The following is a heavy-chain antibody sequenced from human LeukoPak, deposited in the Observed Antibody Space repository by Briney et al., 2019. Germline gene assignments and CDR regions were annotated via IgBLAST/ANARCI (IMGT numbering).Heavy chain of an antibody. Sequence: PGGSLRLSCAASGFTFSSYWMSWVRQAPGKGLEWVANIKQDGSEKYYVDSVKGRFTISRDNAKNSLYLQMNSLRAGDTAVYYCARANLGVEDWYFDLWGRGTLVTVSS. J-gene: IGHJ2*01. CDR1: GFTFSSYW. CDR3: ARANLGVEDWYFDL. V-gene: IGHV3-7*01. CDR2: IKQDGSEK. D-gene: IGHD2-2*01.